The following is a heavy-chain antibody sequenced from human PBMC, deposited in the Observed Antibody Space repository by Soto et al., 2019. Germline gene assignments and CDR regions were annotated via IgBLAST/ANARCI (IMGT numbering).Heavy chain of an antibody. D-gene: IGHD1-1*01. CDR3: ARDFRHNWIAGGYYYYAMDV. CDR1: NAPISSGDCY. J-gene: IGHJ6*02. Sequence: TLSLTFTVSNAPISSGDCYWSWIRQHPDKLLGGIGYIFYSGPTYYNPSLKSQATKSIDTSNHHFSLRLNTLPPTATTLYYCARDFRHNWIAGGYYYYAMDVWGQGTTVTVSS. CDR2: IFYSGPT. V-gene: IGHV4-31*01.